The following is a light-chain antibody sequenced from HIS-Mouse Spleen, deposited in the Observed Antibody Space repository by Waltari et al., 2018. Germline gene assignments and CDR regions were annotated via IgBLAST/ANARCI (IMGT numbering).Light chain of an antibody. CDR3: CSYAGSSNWV. CDR1: SSDVGSYNL. V-gene: IGLV2-23*01. CDR2: EGS. J-gene: IGLJ3*02. Sequence: QSALTQPAPVSGSPGQSITISCTGPSSDVGSYNLVSWYQQHPGKAPNLMIYEGSKRPSGVSNRFSGSKSGNTASLTISGLQAEDEADYYCCSYAGSSNWVFGGGTKLTVL.